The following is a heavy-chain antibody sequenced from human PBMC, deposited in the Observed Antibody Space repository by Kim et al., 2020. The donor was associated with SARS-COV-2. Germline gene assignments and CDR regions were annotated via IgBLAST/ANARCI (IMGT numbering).Heavy chain of an antibody. CDR3: AREPIVVVPAPLPTD. CDR2: IYYSGST. CDR1: GGSISSYY. Sequence: SETLSLTCTVSGGSISSYYWSWIRQPPGKGLEWIGYIYYSGSTNYNPSLKSRVTISVDTSKNQFSLKLSSVTAADTAVYYCAREPIVVVPAPLPTDWGQGTLVTVSS. D-gene: IGHD2-2*01. V-gene: IGHV4-59*13. J-gene: IGHJ4*02.